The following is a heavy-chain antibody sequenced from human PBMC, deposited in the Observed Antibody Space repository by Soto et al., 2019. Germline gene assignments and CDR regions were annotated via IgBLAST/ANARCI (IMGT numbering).Heavy chain of an antibody. CDR2: IYYSGTT. D-gene: IGHD3-10*01. CDR3: EKVASVYGSGCPFAP. J-gene: IGHJ5*02. Sequence: SETLSLTCTVSGASISSYYWNWIRQPPGKGLEWIGYIYYSGTTHYNPSLKSRVTISVDTSKSHFSLKLTSVTAADTAVYYCEKVASVYGSGCPFAPWGQGTLVTFSS. V-gene: IGHV4-59*01. CDR1: GASISSYY.